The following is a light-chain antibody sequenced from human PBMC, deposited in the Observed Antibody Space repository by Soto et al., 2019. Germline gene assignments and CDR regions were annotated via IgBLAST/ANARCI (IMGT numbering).Light chain of an antibody. J-gene: IGKJ4*01. V-gene: IGKV3-11*01. Sequence: EIVLTQSPATLSLSPGERATRSCRASQSVSYHMAWYQQKPCQAPRLLISDASNRAAGIPARFSGSGSGTDFTLTISSLDPEDSAVYYCQQRNNWPPVTFGGGTKVEIK. CDR2: DAS. CDR1: QSVSYH. CDR3: QQRNNWPPVT.